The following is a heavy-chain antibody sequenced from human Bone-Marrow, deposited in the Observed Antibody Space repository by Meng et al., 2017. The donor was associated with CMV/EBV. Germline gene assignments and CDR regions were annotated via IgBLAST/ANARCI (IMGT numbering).Heavy chain of an antibody. CDR2: ISGSGGST. D-gene: IGHD2-2*01. CDR1: GFTVTSNY. Sequence: GESLKISCASSGFTVTSNYMSWVRQAPGKGLEWVSAISGSGGSTYYADSVKGRFTISRDNSKNTLYLQMNSLRAEDTAVYYCARRFPVVPAAMSFDYWGQGTLVTVSS. J-gene: IGHJ4*02. CDR3: ARRFPVVPAAMSFDY. V-gene: IGHV3-23*01.